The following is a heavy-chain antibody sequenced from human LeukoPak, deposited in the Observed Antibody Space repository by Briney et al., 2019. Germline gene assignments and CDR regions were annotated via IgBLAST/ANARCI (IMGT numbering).Heavy chain of an antibody. CDR2: IHYDGTNE. Sequence: GGSLRLSCAASGYTFSSYGMHWVRQAPGKGLEWVAFIHYDGTNEYYADSVKGRFTISRDNFKNTLYLQMNSLRVEDTALYYCVNSGFDPWGQGTLVTVSS. CDR1: GYTFSSYG. J-gene: IGHJ5*02. CDR3: VNSGFDP. V-gene: IGHV3-30*02. D-gene: IGHD3-10*01.